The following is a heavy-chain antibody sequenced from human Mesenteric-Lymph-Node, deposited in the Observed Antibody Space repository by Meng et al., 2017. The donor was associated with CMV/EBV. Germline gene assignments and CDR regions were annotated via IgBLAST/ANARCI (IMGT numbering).Heavy chain of an antibody. CDR3: AKSYCSSTSCYGGYYGMDV. J-gene: IGHJ6*02. V-gene: IGHV3-23*01. Sequence: GGSLKISCAASGFTFSSYAMSWVRQAPGKGLEWVSAISGSGGSTYYADSVKGRFTISRDNSKNTLYLQMNSLRAEDTAVYYCAKSYCSSTSCYGGYYGMDVWGQGTTVTVSS. CDR2: ISGSGGST. CDR1: GFTFSSYA. D-gene: IGHD2-2*01.